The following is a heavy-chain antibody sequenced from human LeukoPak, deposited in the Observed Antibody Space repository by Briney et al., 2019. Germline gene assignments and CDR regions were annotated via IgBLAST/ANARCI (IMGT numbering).Heavy chain of an antibody. D-gene: IGHD2-21*02. CDR1: GFTFSSYG. V-gene: IGHV3-30*18. Sequence: GRSLRLSCAASGFTFSSYGMHSVRQAPGKGLEWVAVISYDGPNKYYAASVKGRFTISRDNSKNTLYLQMNSLRAEATAVYYCAKVLVTALGYWGQGTLVTVSS. CDR3: AKVLVTALGY. J-gene: IGHJ4*02. CDR2: ISYDGPNK.